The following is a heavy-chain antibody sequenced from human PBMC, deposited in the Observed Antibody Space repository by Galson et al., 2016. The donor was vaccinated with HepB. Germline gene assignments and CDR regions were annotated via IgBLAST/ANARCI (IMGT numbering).Heavy chain of an antibody. V-gene: IGHV2-26*01. CDR3: ARIPGEGEIRTNDDY. CDR1: GFSSGNARMG. D-gene: IGHD3-10*01. J-gene: IGHJ4*02. CDR2: IFPNDET. Sequence: PALVKPTQTLTLTCIVSGFSSGNARMGVSWIRQPPGKALEWLAHIFPNDETSYSTSLKSRLTISRDTSKSQVVLTMANMDPVDTATYYCARIPGEGEIRTNDDYWGQGTLVTVSS.